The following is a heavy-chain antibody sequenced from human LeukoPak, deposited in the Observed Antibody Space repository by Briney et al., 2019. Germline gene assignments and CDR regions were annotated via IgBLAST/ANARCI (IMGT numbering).Heavy chain of an antibody. CDR2: IYYSGST. Sequence: SETLSLTCTVSGGSISSNKYYWGWIRQPPGKGLEWIGSIYYSGSTYYNPTLKSRVTISVDTSKNRFSLKLSSVTAADTAVYYCATPYSGGYQGLDIWGQGTMVTVSS. D-gene: IGHD1-26*01. V-gene: IGHV4-39*01. J-gene: IGHJ3*02. CDR3: ATPYSGGYQGLDI. CDR1: GGSISSNKYY.